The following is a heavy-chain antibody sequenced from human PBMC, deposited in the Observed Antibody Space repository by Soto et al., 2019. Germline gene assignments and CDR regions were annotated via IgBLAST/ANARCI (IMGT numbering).Heavy chain of an antibody. CDR1: GGSFSGYY. CDR3: ASWDYGGNSNAADAFDI. D-gene: IGHD4-17*01. J-gene: IGHJ3*02. Sequence: QVQLQQWGAGLLKPSETLSLTCAVYGGSFSGYYWSWIRQPPGKGLEWIGEINHSGSTNYNPSLKNGVTTSADPSKNQFSLKLGSVTAADTAVYYCASWDYGGNSNAADAFDIWGQGTMVTVSS. V-gene: IGHV4-34*01. CDR2: INHSGST.